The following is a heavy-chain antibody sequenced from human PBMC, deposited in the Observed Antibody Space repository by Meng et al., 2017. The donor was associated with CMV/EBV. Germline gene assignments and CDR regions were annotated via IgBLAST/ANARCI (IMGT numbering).Heavy chain of an antibody. Sequence: SCRASGYTFSSYSMNWVRQAPGKGLEWVSYISSSSSTIYYADSVKGRFTISRDNAKNSLYLQMNSLRAEDTAVYYCARDLVEDIVVVPAAITFDYWGQGTLVTVSS. V-gene: IGHV3-48*04. D-gene: IGHD2-2*02. CDR2: ISSSSSTI. CDR3: ARDLVEDIVVVPAAITFDY. CDR1: GYTFSSYS. J-gene: IGHJ4*02.